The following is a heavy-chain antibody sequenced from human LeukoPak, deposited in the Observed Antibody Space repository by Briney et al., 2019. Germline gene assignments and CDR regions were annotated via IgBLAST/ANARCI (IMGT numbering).Heavy chain of an antibody. CDR3: AREQITMVRGVTDFDY. CDR1: GDSVSSNSAA. J-gene: IGHJ4*02. Sequence: SQTLSLTFAISGDSVSSNSAAWNWIRQSPSRGLEWLGRTYYRSKWYTDYAVSLKSRITINPDTCKNQFSLQLNSVTPEDTAVYYCAREQITMVRGVTDFDYWGQGTLVTVSS. V-gene: IGHV6-1*01. D-gene: IGHD3-10*01. CDR2: TYYRSKWYT.